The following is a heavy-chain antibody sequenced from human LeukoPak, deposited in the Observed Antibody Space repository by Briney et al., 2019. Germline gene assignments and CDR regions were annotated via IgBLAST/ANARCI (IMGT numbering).Heavy chain of an antibody. CDR1: GGSISSYY. V-gene: IGHV4-4*07. Sequence: PSETLSLTCTVSGGSISSYYWSWIRQPAGKGLEWIGRIYTSRSTGYNPSLKSRVTMSVDTSKNQFSLKLSSVTAADTAVYYCARVDLRAAYFDYWGQGTLVTVSS. CDR3: ARVDLRAAYFDY. CDR2: IYTSRST. D-gene: IGHD2-15*01. J-gene: IGHJ4*02.